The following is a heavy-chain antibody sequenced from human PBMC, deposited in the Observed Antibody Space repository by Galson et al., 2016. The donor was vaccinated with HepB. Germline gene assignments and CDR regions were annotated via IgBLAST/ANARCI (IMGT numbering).Heavy chain of an antibody. D-gene: IGHD1-1*01. V-gene: IGHV3-21*01. J-gene: IGHJ4*02. CDR1: GFTFSTYN. Sequence: SLRLSCAASGFTFSTYNMNWVRQAPGKGLEWVSSISLTSSYIYYTDSVKDRFTLSRDNAKNSLYPQTNNLRAEDTAIYYCARDPNWNDVIDFWGQGNLVTVSS. CDR3: ARDPNWNDVIDF. CDR2: ISLTSSYI.